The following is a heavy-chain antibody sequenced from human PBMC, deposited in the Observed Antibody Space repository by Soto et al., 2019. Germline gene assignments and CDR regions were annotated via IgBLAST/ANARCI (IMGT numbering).Heavy chain of an antibody. V-gene: IGHV4-31*03. CDR1: GGSINSGDSY. J-gene: IGHJ4*02. CDR3: ARDAPGVAPY. CDR2: INYRGST. Sequence: QVQLQESGPRLVRPSQTLSLTCTVSGGSINSGDSYWNWIRQHPEKGLEWIGYINYRGSTFYIPSLKSRIIISVDTSKNQFSLSLSSVTAADTAVYYCARDAPGVAPYWGQGTLVTVSS. D-gene: IGHD2-15*01.